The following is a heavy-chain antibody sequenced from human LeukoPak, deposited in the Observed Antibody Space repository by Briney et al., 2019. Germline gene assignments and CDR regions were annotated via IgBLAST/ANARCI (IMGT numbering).Heavy chain of an antibody. J-gene: IGHJ4*02. V-gene: IGHV4-30-4*01. D-gene: IGHD1-26*01. Sequence: SQTLSLTCTVSGGSISSGDYYWSWVRQPPGKGLEWIGEIYHSGSTNYNPSLKSRVTISVDKSKNQFSLKLSSVTAADTAVYYCARAPRWSYLDYWGQGTLVTVSS. CDR3: ARAPRWSYLDY. CDR2: IYHSGST. CDR1: GGSISSGDYY.